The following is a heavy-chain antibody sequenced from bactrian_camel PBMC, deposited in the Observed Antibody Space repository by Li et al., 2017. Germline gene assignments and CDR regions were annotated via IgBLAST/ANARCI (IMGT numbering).Heavy chain of an antibody. V-gene: IGHV3S53*01. J-gene: IGHJ4*01. Sequence: HVQLVESGGGSVQDGGSLRLSCVVSGSTFNTCMAWFRQAPGKEREGVAFIDAGDRTIHAESVKGRFTLSQDNAKKTVYLQMDSLKPEDTAMYYCAAQKGPFACLRLLPGDNESNYWGQGTQVTVS. CDR3: AAQKGPFACLRLLPGDNESNY. CDR1: GSTFNTC. CDR2: IDAGDRT. D-gene: IGHD4*01.